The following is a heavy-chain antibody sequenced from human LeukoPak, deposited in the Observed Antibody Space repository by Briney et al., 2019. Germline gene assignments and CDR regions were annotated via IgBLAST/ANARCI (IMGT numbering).Heavy chain of an antibody. CDR2: ISGSGVGT. CDR1: VFTFSSYG. V-gene: IGHV3-23*01. Sequence: GGTLRLSCAASVFTFSSYGMSWVRQAPGKGLEWVSSISGSGVGTYYADSVKGRFTISRDNSKDTLYLRMNSLRAEDTAVYYCAKEWLRFEYYYMDVWGKGTTVTISS. J-gene: IGHJ6*03. CDR3: AKEWLRFEYYYMDV. D-gene: IGHD5-12*01.